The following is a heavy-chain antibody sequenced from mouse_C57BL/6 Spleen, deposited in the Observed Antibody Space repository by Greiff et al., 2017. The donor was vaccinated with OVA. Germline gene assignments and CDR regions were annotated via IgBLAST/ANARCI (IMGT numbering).Heavy chain of an antibody. Sequence: VQLQQSGAELVKPGASVKISCKASGYAFSSYWMNWVKQRPGKGLEWIGQIYPGDGDTNYNGKFKGKATLTADKSSSTAYMQLSSLTSEDSAVYVCARRILGSNYFDYWGQGTTLTVSS. CDR1: GYAFSSYW. D-gene: IGHD4-1*01. CDR3: ARRILGSNYFDY. V-gene: IGHV1-80*01. CDR2: IYPGDGDT. J-gene: IGHJ2*01.